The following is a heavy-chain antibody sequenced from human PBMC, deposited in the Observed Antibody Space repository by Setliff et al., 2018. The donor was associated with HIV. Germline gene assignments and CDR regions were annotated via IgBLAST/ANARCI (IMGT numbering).Heavy chain of an antibody. D-gene: IGHD2-2*01. J-gene: IGHJ4*02. Sequence: PGGSLRLSCVASGLTFNRYWMSWVRQAPGKGLEWVSTIYSDGSTYHRDSVKGRFTLSRDNSKNTVYLQVGSLRPDDTAMYYCARLRLFSSALDYWGQGTLVTVSS. CDR3: ARLRLFSSALDY. V-gene: IGHV3-66*02. CDR1: GLTFNRYW. CDR2: IYSDGST.